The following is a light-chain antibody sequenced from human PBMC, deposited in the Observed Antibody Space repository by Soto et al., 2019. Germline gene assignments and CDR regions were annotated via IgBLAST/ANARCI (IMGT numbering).Light chain of an antibody. CDR1: QSVNNF. CDR3: PQRNNWPLT. CDR2: DTF. Sequence: EIVLTQSPATLSLSPGERATLSCRASQSVNNFLAWYQQKPGQTPRLLIYDTFKRATGIPARFSGSGSGTDFTLTISTLEPDDLAVYYCPQRNNWPLTFGGGSKVEI. V-gene: IGKV3-11*01. J-gene: IGKJ4*01.